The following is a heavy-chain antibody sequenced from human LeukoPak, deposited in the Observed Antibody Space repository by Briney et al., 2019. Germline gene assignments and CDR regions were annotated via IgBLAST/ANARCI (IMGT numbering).Heavy chain of an antibody. Sequence: ASVKVSCKASGYTFTGYYMHWVRQAPGQGLVWMGWINPNSGGTNYAQKFQGRVTMTRDTSISTAYMELSRLRSDDTAVYYCARDGGSSSHYNWFDPWGQGTLVTVSS. J-gene: IGHJ5*02. CDR3: ARDGGSSSHYNWFDP. CDR2: INPNSGGT. CDR1: GYTFTGYY. D-gene: IGHD6-6*01. V-gene: IGHV1-2*02.